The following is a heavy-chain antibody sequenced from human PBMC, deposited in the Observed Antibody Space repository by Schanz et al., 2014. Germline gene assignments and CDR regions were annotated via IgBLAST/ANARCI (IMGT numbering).Heavy chain of an antibody. J-gene: IGHJ3*02. Sequence: EVQLVESGGGLVQPGGSLRLSCAASGFTFSSYSMNWVRQAPGKGLEWVAAVSSRSDEIKYADSVRGRFTISRDNSKNTLYLQMNSLRAEDTAVYYCAKGRFGELSAFDIWGQGTMVTVSS. CDR1: GFTFSSYS. CDR3: AKGRFGELSAFDI. V-gene: IGHV3-23*04. D-gene: IGHD3-10*01. CDR2: VSSRSDEI.